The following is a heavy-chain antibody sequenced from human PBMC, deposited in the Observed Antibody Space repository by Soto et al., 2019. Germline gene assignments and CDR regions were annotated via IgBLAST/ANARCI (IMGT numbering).Heavy chain of an antibody. D-gene: IGHD3-9*01. J-gene: IGHJ4*02. CDR2: ISGSGGST. V-gene: IGHV3-23*01. CDR3: AKDPYDILTGYYYGPGY. Sequence: GSLRLSCAASGFTFSGYAMSWVRQAPGKGLEWVSAISGSGGSTYYADSVKGRFTISRDNSKNTLYLQMNSLRAEDTAVYYCAKDPYDILTGYYYGPGYWGQGP. CDR1: GFTFSGYA.